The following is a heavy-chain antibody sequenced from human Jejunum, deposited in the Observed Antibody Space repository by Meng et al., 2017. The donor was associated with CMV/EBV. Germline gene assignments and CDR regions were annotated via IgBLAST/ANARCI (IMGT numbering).Heavy chain of an antibody. CDR1: GVSISSTNYY. D-gene: IGHD6-19*01. V-gene: IGHV4-39*07. J-gene: IGHJ4*02. CDR2: IFNNGRV. CDR3: ARDDSGFLDY. Sequence: QLQLQESGPRLVKPSXXPSLTCTVSGVSISSTNYYWGWIRQPPGKGLQWIGSIFNNGRVYYHPFLNTRVTITVDTSKSQFSLNLNSVTAADTAVYYCARDDSGFLDYWGQATLVTVSS.